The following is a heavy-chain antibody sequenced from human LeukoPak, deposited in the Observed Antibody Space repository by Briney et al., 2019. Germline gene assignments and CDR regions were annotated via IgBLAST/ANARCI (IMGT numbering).Heavy chain of an antibody. V-gene: IGHV4-34*12. J-gene: IGHJ4*02. CDR2: IIHRGST. Sequence: NPSETLSLTCAVYGGSFSGYYWSWIRQPPGKGLEWIGEIIHRGSTNYNPSLKSRVTISVDTSKNQFSLKLSSVTAADTAVYYCARGTTVRGGDYFDYWGQGTLVTVSS. CDR1: GGSFSGYY. CDR3: ARGTTVRGGDYFDY. D-gene: IGHD4-17*01.